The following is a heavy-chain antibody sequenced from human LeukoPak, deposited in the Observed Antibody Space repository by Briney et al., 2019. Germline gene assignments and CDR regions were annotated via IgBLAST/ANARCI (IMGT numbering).Heavy chain of an antibody. J-gene: IGHJ6*03. CDR2: IKQDGSVK. D-gene: IGHD6-13*01. CDR3: ARRWYSSTRNNYYYYYMDV. CDR1: GFTFSTYW. V-gene: IGHV3-7*01. Sequence: GGSLRLSCAASGFTFSTYWMSWVRQAPGKGLEWVANIKQDGSVKYYVDSVKGRFTISRDNAKNSLYLQMNSLRAEDTAVYYCARRWYSSTRNNYYYYYMDVWGKGTTVTVSS.